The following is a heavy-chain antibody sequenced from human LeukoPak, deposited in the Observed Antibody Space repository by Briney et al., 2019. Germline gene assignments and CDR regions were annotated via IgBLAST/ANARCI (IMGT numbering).Heavy chain of an antibody. CDR2: IAAADSGT. CDR1: GFTFSNYV. D-gene: IGHD1-1*01. CDR3: ATRGTTATKYFED. V-gene: IGHV3-23*01. J-gene: IGHJ4*02. Sequence: GGSLRLSCGASGFTFSNYVMSWVRQAPGQGLEWVSTIAAADSGTYYAASVKGRFTISRDNSKHTLHLQMNGLRAEDTAVYYCATRGTTATKYFEDRGQGTLVTVSS.